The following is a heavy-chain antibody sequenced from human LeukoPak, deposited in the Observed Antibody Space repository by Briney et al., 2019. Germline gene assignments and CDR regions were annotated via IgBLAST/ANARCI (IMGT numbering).Heavy chain of an antibody. Sequence: GTSLRLSCAASGFTFSSYAMHWVRQAPGKGPEWVAVISSDGSKKYYADSVKGRFTISRDNSKNTLYLQMNSLRTEDTAVYYCMSKENYSSGWFPYWGQGTLVTVSS. CDR3: MSKENYSSGWFPY. D-gene: IGHD6-19*01. CDR2: ISSDGSKK. J-gene: IGHJ4*02. CDR1: GFTFSSYA. V-gene: IGHV3-30*03.